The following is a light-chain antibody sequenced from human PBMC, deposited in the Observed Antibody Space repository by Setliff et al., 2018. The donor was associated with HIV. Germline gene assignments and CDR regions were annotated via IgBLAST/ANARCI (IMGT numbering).Light chain of an antibody. Sequence: QSVLTQPASVSGSPGQSITISCTGTSSDVGGHNYVSWYQQHPGKAPKLIIYEVSYRPSGVSNRFSGSKSGNTASLTISGLQAEDEAEYHCSSYTTSNTVPHVFGTGTKVTVL. J-gene: IGLJ1*01. CDR2: EVS. CDR1: SSDVGGHNY. CDR3: SSYTTSNTVPHV. V-gene: IGLV2-14*01.